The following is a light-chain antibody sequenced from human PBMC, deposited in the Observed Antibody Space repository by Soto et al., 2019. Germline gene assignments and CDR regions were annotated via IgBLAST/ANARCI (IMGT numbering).Light chain of an antibody. CDR1: KSDIGVYDF. CDR3: KSYAGSNTYV. CDR2: EVV. V-gene: IGLV2-8*01. Sequence: QSALTQPPSASGHHGQSVTISCTRIKSDIGVYDFVSWYQPHPGKAPRLIIYEVVQRPSGIPDRFSSAKSGNTPSLTVSRLQATDEADYFCKSYAGSNTYVVGSSTKVT. J-gene: IGLJ1*01.